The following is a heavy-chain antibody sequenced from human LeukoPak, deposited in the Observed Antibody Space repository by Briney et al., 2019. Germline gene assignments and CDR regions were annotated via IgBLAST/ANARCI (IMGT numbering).Heavy chain of an antibody. J-gene: IGHJ6*02. D-gene: IGHD3/OR15-3a*01. CDR1: GFTFSSYD. CDR3: ARGDCYYYGMDG. V-gene: IGHV3-13*01. CDR2: IGTAGDT. Sequence: PGGSLRLSCAASGFTFSSYDIHWVRQATGKGLEWVSAIGTAGDTYYPGSVKGRFTISRENAKNSVYLHMNSLRGGDTAVYDCARGDCYYYGMDGWVQGT.